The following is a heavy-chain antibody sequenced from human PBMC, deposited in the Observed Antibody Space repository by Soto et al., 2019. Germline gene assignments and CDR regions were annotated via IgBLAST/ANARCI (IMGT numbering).Heavy chain of an antibody. V-gene: IGHV1-46*01. CDR1: GYTFINYY. CDR3: AREKASTSLLTHYYYAMDV. J-gene: IGHJ6*02. Sequence: ASVKISCKSSGYTFINYYVHWVRQAPGQGLEWMGMINPSGGRTTYPQKFQGRVTMTRDTSTSTVYVELSSLRSDDTAVFYCAREKASTSLLTHYYYAMDVWGQGTTVSVSS. CDR2: INPSGGRT.